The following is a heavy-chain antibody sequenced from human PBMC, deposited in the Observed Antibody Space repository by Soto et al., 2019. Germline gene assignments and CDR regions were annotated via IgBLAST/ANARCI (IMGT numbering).Heavy chain of an antibody. CDR2: ISAYNGNT. CDR3: ARYYSSSWFQQRNFDY. V-gene: IGHV1-18*01. J-gene: IGHJ4*02. CDR1: GYTYASYG. Sequence: GTSVNVYCKDSGYTYASYGSSWVRQAPGQGLEWMGWISAYNGNTNYAQKLQGRVTMTTDTSTSTAYMELRSLRSDDTAVYYCARYYSSSWFQQRNFDYWGQGTPVTVSS. D-gene: IGHD6-13*01.